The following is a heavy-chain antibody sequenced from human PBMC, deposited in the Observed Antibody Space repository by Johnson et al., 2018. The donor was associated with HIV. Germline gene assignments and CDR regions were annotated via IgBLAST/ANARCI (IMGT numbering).Heavy chain of an antibody. J-gene: IGHJ3*02. CDR1: GLSVSSKY. V-gene: IGHV3-66*01. Sequence: VQLVESGGGLVQPGGSLRLSCAASGLSVSSKYMSWVRQAPGKGLEWVSVIYSGGSTFYADSVKGRFTISRDNSGNTLYLQMDSLRVEDMAVYYCASTRLGACVIWGQGTMVTVSS. D-gene: IGHD3-16*01. CDR3: ASTRLGACVI. CDR2: IYSGGST.